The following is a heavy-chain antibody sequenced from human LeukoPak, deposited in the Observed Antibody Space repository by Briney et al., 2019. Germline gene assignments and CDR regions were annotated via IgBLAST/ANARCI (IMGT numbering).Heavy chain of an antibody. CDR2: ISSSSSYI. CDR1: GFTVSSND. D-gene: IGHD5-24*01. J-gene: IGHJ4*02. CDR3: ARGLPEDGYNSHYFDY. V-gene: IGHV3-21*01. Sequence: GGSLRLSCAASGFTVSSNDMSWVRQAPGKGLEWVSSISSSSSYIYYADSVKGRFTISRDNAKNSLYLQMNSLRAEDTAVYYCARGLPEDGYNSHYFDYWGQGTLVTVSS.